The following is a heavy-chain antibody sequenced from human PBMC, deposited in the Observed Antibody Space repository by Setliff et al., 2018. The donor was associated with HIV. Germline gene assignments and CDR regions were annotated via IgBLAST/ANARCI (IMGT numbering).Heavy chain of an antibody. Sequence: LSLTCTVSGGSISSGSYYCSWIRQPPGKGMEWLGSIYYIGRTYYNPSLKSRVTISVDTSKNQFSLKLSSVTAADTAVYYCATYADRESTRFYPWGQGILVTVSS. V-gene: IGHV4-39*01. D-gene: IGHD3-10*01. CDR1: GGSISSGSYY. J-gene: IGHJ5*02. CDR3: ATYADRESTRFYP. CDR2: IYYIGRT.